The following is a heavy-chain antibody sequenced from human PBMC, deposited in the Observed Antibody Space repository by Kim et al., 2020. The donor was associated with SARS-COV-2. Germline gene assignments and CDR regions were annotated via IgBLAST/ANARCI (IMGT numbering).Heavy chain of an antibody. CDR1: GGSISSYY. J-gene: IGHJ6*02. CDR3: ARDTVLGEYRSSDRRGYYYYGMYV. CDR2: INYSGST. Sequence: SETLSLTCTVSGGSISSYYWSWIRQPPGKGLEWIGYINYSGSTNYNPSLKSRVTITVDTSKNQFSLKLSSVTAADTAVYYCARDTVLGEYRSSDRRGYYYYGMYVCGHGTTVTVSS. V-gene: IGHV4-59*13. D-gene: IGHD6-13*01.